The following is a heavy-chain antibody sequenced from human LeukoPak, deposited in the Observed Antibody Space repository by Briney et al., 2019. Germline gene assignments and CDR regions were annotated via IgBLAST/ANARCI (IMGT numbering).Heavy chain of an antibody. CDR3: ARDYYCTRGECLDVFDI. CDR1: HYSFISYG. V-gene: IGHV1-18*01. J-gene: IGHJ3*02. D-gene: IGHD2-8*01. CDR2: VGTDDGRT. Sequence: ASVKVSCKASHYSFISYGISWVRQVPGQGLEWMGWVGTDDGRTYYTKKLQGRVTMTTDTSTNTAYMDLRSPTSDDTAVYYCARDYYCTRGECLDVFDIWGQGTMVTVSS.